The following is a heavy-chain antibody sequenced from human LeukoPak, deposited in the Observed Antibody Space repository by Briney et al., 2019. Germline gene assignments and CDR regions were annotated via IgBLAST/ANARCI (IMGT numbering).Heavy chain of an antibody. CDR1: GYTFSSYG. CDR2: IRYDGSNK. CDR3: AKDRLMGIAAQGTPDAFDI. Sequence: PGGSLRLSCAASGYTFSSYGMHWVRQAPGKGLKWVAFIRYDGSNKYYADSVKGRFTISRDNSKNTLYLQMNGLRAEDTAVYYCAKDRLMGIAAQGTPDAFDIWGQGTMVTVSS. V-gene: IGHV3-30*02. J-gene: IGHJ3*02. D-gene: IGHD6-13*01.